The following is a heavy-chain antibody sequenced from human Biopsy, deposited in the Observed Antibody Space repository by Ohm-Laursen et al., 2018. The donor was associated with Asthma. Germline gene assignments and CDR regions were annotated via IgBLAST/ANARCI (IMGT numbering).Heavy chain of an antibody. D-gene: IGHD3-10*01. V-gene: IGHV1-18*01. J-gene: IGHJ6*02. Sequence: GASVTASCKPSGYTFNSAGITWVRQAPGQGLEWMGWISVYNGNTKVAQKLQDRVTMITDTSTSTAYMELRSLRSDDTAVYFCARAVDYSHYYGIDVWGQGTTVTVS. CDR2: ISVYNGNT. CDR3: ARAVDYSHYYGIDV. CDR1: GYTFNSAG.